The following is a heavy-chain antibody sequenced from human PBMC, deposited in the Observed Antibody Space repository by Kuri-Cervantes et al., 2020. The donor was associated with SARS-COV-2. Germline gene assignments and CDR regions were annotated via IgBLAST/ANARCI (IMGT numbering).Heavy chain of an antibody. CDR2: ISYDGSNK. V-gene: IGHV3-30-3*01. Sequence: LSLTCAVAGFTFSSYAMHWVRQAPGKRLEWVAVISYDGSNKYYADSVKGQFTISRDNSKNTLYLQMNSLGAEDPAVYYCASSPVAAPFGAFDIWGQGTMVTVSS. CDR3: ASSPVAAPFGAFDI. CDR1: GFTFSSYA. D-gene: IGHD6-19*01. J-gene: IGHJ3*02.